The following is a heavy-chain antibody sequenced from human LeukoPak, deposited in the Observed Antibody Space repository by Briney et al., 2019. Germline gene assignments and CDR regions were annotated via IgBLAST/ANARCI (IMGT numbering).Heavy chain of an antibody. J-gene: IGHJ5*02. Sequence: SETLSLTCTVSGCSISSYYWSWIRQPPGKGLEWIGYIYYSGSTNYNPSLKSRVTISVDTSKNQFSLKLSSVTAADTAVYYCARFIVVVEGNWFDPWGQGTLVTVSS. CDR2: IYYSGST. D-gene: IGHD2-15*01. CDR3: ARFIVVVEGNWFDP. V-gene: IGHV4-59*01. CDR1: GCSISSYY.